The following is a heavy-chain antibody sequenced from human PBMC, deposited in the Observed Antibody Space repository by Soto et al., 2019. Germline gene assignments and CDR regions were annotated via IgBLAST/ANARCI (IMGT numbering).Heavy chain of an antibody. CDR2: IRGSGGNT. CDR1: GFTLSSCV. J-gene: IGHJ4*02. V-gene: IGHV3-23*01. Sequence: SPRLSCAASGFTLSSCVMRWGRQAPGRGLGGGSAIRGSGGNTFYADSVKGRFTVSRDNSKNTLYLQMDSLRAEDTAIYYCAKAEDNYDVLTGYYLGNYYFDYWGQGTLVTVSS. CDR3: AKAEDNYDVLTGYYLGNYYFDY. D-gene: IGHD3-9*01.